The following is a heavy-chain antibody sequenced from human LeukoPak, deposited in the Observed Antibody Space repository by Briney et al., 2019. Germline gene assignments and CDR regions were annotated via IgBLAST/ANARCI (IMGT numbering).Heavy chain of an antibody. Sequence: GGSLRLSCAASGFTFSGSAMHWVRQASGKGLDWVGRIRSKANSYATAYAASVKGRFTISRDDSKNTAYLQMNSLKTEDTAVYYCTIPGRLGAYDSSGYPDYWGQGTLVTVSS. CDR2: IRSKANSYAT. J-gene: IGHJ4*02. CDR3: TIPGRLGAYDSSGYPDY. V-gene: IGHV3-73*01. D-gene: IGHD3-22*01. CDR1: GFTFSGSA.